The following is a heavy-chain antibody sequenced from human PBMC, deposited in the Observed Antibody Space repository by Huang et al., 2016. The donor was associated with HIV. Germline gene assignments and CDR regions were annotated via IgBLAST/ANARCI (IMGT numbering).Heavy chain of an antibody. Sequence: QVQLQGSGPGLVKPSQTLSLTCNVSGGSISSGSYYWTWIRQPAGKGLDWIGHIYTRGSTNYTPTLKSRVSISLDTSRNQFSLTLSSVTATDTAMYYCARGGTYNNRHWYFDYWGQGALVTVSS. CDR3: ARGGTYNNRHWYFDY. J-gene: IGHJ4*02. D-gene: IGHD1-1*01. CDR1: GGSISSGSYY. V-gene: IGHV4-61*09. CDR2: IYTRGST.